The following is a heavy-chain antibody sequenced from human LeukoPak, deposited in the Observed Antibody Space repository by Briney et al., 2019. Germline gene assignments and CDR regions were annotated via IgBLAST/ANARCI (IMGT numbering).Heavy chain of an antibody. D-gene: IGHD1-1*01. CDR1: GGSISSSSYY. CDR2: IYYSGST. CDR3: ARGGYNWNDFDY. V-gene: IGHV4-39*07. Sequence: PSETLSPTCIVSGGSISSSSYYWGWIRQPPGKGLEWTGSIYYSGSTYYNPSLKSRVTISVDTSKNQFSLKLSSVTAADTAVYYCARGGYNWNDFDYWGQGTLVTVSS. J-gene: IGHJ4*02.